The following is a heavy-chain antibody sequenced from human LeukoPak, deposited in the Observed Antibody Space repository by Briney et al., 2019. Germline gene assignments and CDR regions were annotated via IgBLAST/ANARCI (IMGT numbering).Heavy chain of an antibody. D-gene: IGHD6-19*01. J-gene: IGHJ4*02. V-gene: IGHV4-39*07. CDR2: ISYSGSS. CDR3: ARDAVPGRLPTDY. CDR1: GGSISSTIYY. Sequence: PSETLSLTYTVSGGSISSTIYYWGWIRQPPGKGLEWIGSISYSGSSYYNPSLKSRVTISLDTSKNQFSLKLSSVTAADTAVYYCARDAVPGRLPTDYWGQGTQVTVSS.